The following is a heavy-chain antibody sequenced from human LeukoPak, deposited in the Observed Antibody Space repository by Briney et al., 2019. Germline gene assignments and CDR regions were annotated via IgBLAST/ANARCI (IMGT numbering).Heavy chain of an antibody. Sequence: PSETLSLTCTVSGGSISSGTYYWGWVRQPPGKGLEWIGSIYYSGSTSYNPSLKSRVTISVDTSKNQFSLKLDSVTAADTAVYYCARNASDSGTSYFGYWGQGTLVTVPS. D-gene: IGHD1-26*01. J-gene: IGHJ4*02. V-gene: IGHV4-39*01. CDR1: GGSISSGTYY. CDR3: ARNASDSGTSYFGY. CDR2: IYYSGST.